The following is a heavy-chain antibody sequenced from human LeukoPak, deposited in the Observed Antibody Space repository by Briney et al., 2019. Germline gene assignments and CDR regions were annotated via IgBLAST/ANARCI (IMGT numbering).Heavy chain of an antibody. Sequence: GGSLRLSCAASGFTFSSYCMSWVRQAPGKGLEWVANIKQDGSEKYYVDSLKGRFTVSRDNAKNSLYLQINSLRAGDTAVYYCARVGAARYYYYYMDVWGKGTTVTVSS. CDR3: ARVGAARYYYYYMDV. CDR1: GFTFSSYC. V-gene: IGHV3-7*01. CDR2: IKQDGSEK. D-gene: IGHD2-15*01. J-gene: IGHJ6*03.